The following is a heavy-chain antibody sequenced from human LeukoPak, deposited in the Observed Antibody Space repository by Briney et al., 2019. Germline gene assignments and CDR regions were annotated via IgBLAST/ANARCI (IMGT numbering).Heavy chain of an antibody. D-gene: IGHD6-6*01. V-gene: IGHV1-69*13. CDR3: ARLPSQLVHVDC. Sequence: ASVKVSCKASGGTFSSYAISWVRQAPGQGLEWMGGIIPIFGTANYAQKFQGRVTITADESASTAHMELSSLRSEDTAVYYCARLPSQLVHVDCWGQGTLVTVSS. J-gene: IGHJ4*02. CDR2: IIPIFGTA. CDR1: GGTFSSYA.